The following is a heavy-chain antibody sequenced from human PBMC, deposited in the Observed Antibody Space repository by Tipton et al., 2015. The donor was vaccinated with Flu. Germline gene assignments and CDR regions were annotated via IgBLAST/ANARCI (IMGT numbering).Heavy chain of an antibody. CDR1: GGSFSGYY. D-gene: IGHD1-26*01. CDR3: ARGPESIVGATGGWFDP. CDR2: INHSGST. V-gene: IGHV4-34*01. J-gene: IGHJ5*02. Sequence: TLSLTCAVYGGSFSGYYWSWIRQSPGKGLEWIGEINHSGSTNYNPSLKSRVTISVDTSKNQFFLKLSSVTAADTAVYYCARGPESIVGATGGWFDPWGQGTLVTVSS.